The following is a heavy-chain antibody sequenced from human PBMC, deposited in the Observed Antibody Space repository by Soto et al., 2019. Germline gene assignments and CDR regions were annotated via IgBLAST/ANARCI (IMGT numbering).Heavy chain of an antibody. CDR1: GFTFSGSA. CDR3: TRFSMDSSSGWFDP. V-gene: IGHV3-73*02. CDR2: IRSKVNTYAT. D-gene: IGHD6-6*01. J-gene: IGHJ5*02. Sequence: EVQLVESGGDLVQPGGSLKVSCAASGFTFSGSAIHWVRQASGKGLEWVGRIRSKVNTYATAYAASVKGRFSISRDDSKNTAYLEMNSLKTEDTAVYYCTRFSMDSSSGWFDPWAREPWSPSPQ.